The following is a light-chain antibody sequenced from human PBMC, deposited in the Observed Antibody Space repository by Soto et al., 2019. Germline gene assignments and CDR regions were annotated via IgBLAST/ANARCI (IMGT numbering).Light chain of an antibody. J-gene: IGKJ3*01. CDR3: QQRGNWPPGFT. V-gene: IGKV3-11*01. Sequence: EIVLTQSPATLSLSPGEIATLSCRASQTVSIHLAWYQQKGGQAPSLLIYDTSNRATGIPARFSGSGSGTDFPLIISSLETEDAAVYYCQQRGNWPPGFTFGPGTKGEIK. CDR2: DTS. CDR1: QTVSIH.